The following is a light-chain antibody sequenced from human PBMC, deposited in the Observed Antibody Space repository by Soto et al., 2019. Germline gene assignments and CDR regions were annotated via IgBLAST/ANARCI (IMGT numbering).Light chain of an antibody. CDR2: TAS. CDR3: QQGKSFPLT. CDR1: QDINKW. Sequence: DIQMTQSPSCVSAAVGDRVTITCRASQDINKWLAWYQQKPGLAPNLVIYTASRLHGGGPSRFSGSASGTDFTLTISSLQPEDVATYYCQQGKSFPLTFGGGTKVDI. J-gene: IGKJ4*01. V-gene: IGKV1-12*01.